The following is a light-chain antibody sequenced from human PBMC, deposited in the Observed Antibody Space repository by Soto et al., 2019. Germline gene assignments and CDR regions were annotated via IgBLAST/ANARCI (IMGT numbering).Light chain of an antibody. J-gene: IGKJ5*01. Sequence: TQSPSFLSASVGDRVTITCRTSQGISSYLAWYQQKPGKAPKLLIYAASTLHSGVPSRFSGSGSGTEFTLTISSLQPEDFAAYYCQQLNSYPLTFGQGTRLEIK. CDR1: QGISSY. CDR2: AAS. V-gene: IGKV1-9*01. CDR3: QQLNSYPLT.